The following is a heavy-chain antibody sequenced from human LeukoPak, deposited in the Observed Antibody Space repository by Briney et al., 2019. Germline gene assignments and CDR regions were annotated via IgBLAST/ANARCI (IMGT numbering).Heavy chain of an antibody. D-gene: IGHD5-24*01. J-gene: IGHJ4*02. CDR1: GYTFTSYG. CDR3: ARLATTHLGYFDY. V-gene: IGHV1-69*06. Sequence: GASVKVSCKASGYTFTSYGVSWVRQAPGQGLEWMGGIIPIFGTANYAQKFQGRVTITADKSTSTAYMELSSLRSEDTAVYYCARLATTHLGYFDYWGQGTLVTVSS. CDR2: IIPIFGTA.